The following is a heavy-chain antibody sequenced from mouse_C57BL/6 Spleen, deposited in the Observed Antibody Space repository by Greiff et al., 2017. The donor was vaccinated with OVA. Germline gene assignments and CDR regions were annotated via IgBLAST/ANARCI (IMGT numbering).Heavy chain of an antibody. Sequence: QVQLQQPGAELVKPGASVKLSCKASGYTFTSYWMHWVKQRPGQGLEWIGMIHPNSGSTNYNEKFKSKATLTVDKSSSTAYMQLSSLTSEDSAVYYSARCISTVVDYFDYWGQGTTLTVSS. CDR3: ARCISTVVDYFDY. CDR1: GYTFTSYW. D-gene: IGHD1-1*01. V-gene: IGHV1-64*01. J-gene: IGHJ2*01. CDR2: IHPNSGST.